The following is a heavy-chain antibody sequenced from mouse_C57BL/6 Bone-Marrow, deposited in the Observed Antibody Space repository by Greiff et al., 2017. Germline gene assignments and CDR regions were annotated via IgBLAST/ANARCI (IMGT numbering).Heavy chain of an antibody. Sequence: EVQLVESGGGLVKPGGSLKLSCAASGFTFSSYAMSWVRQTPEKRLEWVATISDGGSYTYYPNNVKGRFTISRDNAKNILYLQMSHLKSEDTAMYYCARDRWFAYWGQGTLVTVSA. CDR3: ARDRWFAY. CDR2: ISDGGSYT. V-gene: IGHV5-4*01. CDR1: GFTFSSYA. J-gene: IGHJ3*01.